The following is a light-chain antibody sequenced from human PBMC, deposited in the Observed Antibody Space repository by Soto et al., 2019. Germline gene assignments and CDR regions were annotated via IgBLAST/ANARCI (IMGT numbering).Light chain of an antibody. J-gene: IGKJ2*01. V-gene: IGKV2D-29*01. Sequence: IVLTQTPLSLSVTPGQPASISCNSSRSLLHTDGKTYLYWHLQKPGQPPQLLIYEGSNRFSGVPDRISGSGSETDFTLQISRVEAEDVGVYYCMQGIRLYTFGQGTKLE. CDR1: RSLLHTDGKTY. CDR2: EGS. CDR3: MQGIRLYT.